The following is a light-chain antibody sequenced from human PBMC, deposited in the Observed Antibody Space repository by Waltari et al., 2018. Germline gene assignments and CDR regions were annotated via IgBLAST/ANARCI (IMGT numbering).Light chain of an antibody. J-gene: IGKJ1*01. Sequence: DIQMTQSPSSLSASVGDRVPIACRASQTMTNNLNWYQQKPGKAPKLLIYAASSLQSGVPSRFSGSGSGTHFTLTISSLQPEDFATYYCQQSYTTPWTFGQGTTVEIK. CDR1: QTMTNN. CDR2: AAS. V-gene: IGKV1-39*01. CDR3: QQSYTTPWT.